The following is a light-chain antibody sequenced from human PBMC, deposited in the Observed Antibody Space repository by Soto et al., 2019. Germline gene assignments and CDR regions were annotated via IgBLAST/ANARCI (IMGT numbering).Light chain of an antibody. Sequence: QSALTQPPSASGSPGQSVTISCTGTSSDVGGYNYVSWYQQHPGKAPKLMIYEVSKRPSGVPDRFSGSKSGNTASLTVSGLQAEDEADYYCSSSAGSNYPMVFGGGTKLTVL. J-gene: IGLJ2*01. CDR3: SSSAGSNYPMV. CDR2: EVS. CDR1: SSDVGGYNY. V-gene: IGLV2-8*01.